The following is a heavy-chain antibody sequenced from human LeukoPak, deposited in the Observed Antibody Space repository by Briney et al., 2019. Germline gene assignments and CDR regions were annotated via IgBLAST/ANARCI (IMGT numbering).Heavy chain of an antibody. V-gene: IGHV4-61*01. D-gene: IGHD1-26*01. CDR1: GGSISSGSYY. CDR2: IYYSGST. J-gene: IGHJ4*02. Sequence: SETLSLTCTVSGGSISSGSYYWSWIRQPPGKGLEWIGYIYYSGSTNYNPSLKSRVTISVDTSKNQFSLKLSSVTAADTAVYYCARGLKWERGRFDYWGQGTLVTVSS. CDR3: ARGLKWERGRFDY.